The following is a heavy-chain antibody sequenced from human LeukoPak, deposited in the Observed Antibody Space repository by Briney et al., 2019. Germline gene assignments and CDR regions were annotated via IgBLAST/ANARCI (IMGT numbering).Heavy chain of an antibody. V-gene: IGHV3-23*01. J-gene: IGHJ6*03. Sequence: GGSLRLSCAASGFTFSSYAMSWVRQAPGKGLEWVSAISGSGGSTYYADSVKGRFAISRDNAKNSLYLQMNSLRAEDTAVYHCARDRLLEDRDYSYYYYMDVWGKGTTVTVSS. CDR2: ISGSGGST. CDR3: ARDRLLEDRDYSYYYYMDV. D-gene: IGHD1-1*01. CDR1: GFTFSSYA.